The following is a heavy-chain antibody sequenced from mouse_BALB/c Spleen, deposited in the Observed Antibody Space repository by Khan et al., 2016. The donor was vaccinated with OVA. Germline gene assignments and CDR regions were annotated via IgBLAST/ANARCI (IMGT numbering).Heavy chain of an antibody. D-gene: IGHD2-14*01. CDR2: IYPGNGYT. CDR3: TTADYRYYFDY. Sequence: EVELQESGAELGRPGSSVKLSCRTSGSTFTSYGIKWVKQRPGQGLEWIGYIYPGNGYTEYNEKFQGKAILTSDTSSSTAYMQLRSLTSEDSAIYFWTTADYRYYFDYWGQGTTLTVSS. CDR1: GSTFTSYG. J-gene: IGHJ2*01. V-gene: IGHV1S134*01.